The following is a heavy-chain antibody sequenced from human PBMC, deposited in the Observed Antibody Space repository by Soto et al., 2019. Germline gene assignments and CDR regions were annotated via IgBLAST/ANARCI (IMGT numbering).Heavy chain of an antibody. CDR1: GDSVSSNSAA. CDR2: TYYRSKWYN. CDR3: ARDRRSSSWPYYYYYMDV. Sequence: QSQTLSLTCAISGDSVSSNSAAWNWIRQSPSRGLEWLGRTYYRSKWYNDYAVSVKSRITINPDTSKNQFSLQLNSVTPEDTAVYYCARDRRSSSWPYYYYYMDVWGKGTTVTVSS. J-gene: IGHJ6*03. V-gene: IGHV6-1*01. D-gene: IGHD6-13*01.